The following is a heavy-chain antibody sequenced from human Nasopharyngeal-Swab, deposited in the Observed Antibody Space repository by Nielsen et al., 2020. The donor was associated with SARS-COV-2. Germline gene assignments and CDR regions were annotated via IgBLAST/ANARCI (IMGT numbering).Heavy chain of an antibody. J-gene: IGHJ4*02. Sequence: GGSLRLSCAASGFTYDDYTMNWVRQAPGKGLEWVSAISSSGDYIYYAPSVKGRSTISRDNAKNSLYLQMNSLRAEDTAVYYCARDTPAMFAYWGQGTLVTVSS. CDR3: ARDTPAMFAY. V-gene: IGHV3-21*01. CDR1: GFTYDDYT. CDR2: ISSSGDYI.